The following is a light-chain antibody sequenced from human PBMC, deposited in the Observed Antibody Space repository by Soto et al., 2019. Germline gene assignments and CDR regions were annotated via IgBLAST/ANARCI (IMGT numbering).Light chain of an antibody. J-gene: IGLJ1*01. CDR3: TSYAGSKNFV. CDR1: SGDVGGYNF. V-gene: IGLV2-8*01. Sequence: QSVLTQPPSASGSPGQSVTISCTGTSGDVGGYNFVSWYQQHPGKAPKLMIYEVTKRPSGVPDRFSGSKSGNTASLTVSGLPAEDEADYYCTSYAGSKNFVFGTGTKVTVL. CDR2: EVT.